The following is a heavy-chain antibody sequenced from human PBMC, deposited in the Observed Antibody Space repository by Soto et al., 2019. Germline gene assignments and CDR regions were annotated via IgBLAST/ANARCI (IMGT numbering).Heavy chain of an antibody. CDR2: INHSGST. V-gene: IGHV4-34*01. D-gene: IGHD5-18*01. Sequence: PSXTPSLTCAVYGGSFSGYYWSWIRQPPGKGLEWIGEINHSGSTNYNPSLKSRVTISVDTSKNHFSLKLSSVTAADTAVYYWARRYGSCFGYWGQGTLVTVSS. CDR1: GGSFSGYY. J-gene: IGHJ4*02. CDR3: ARRYGSCFGY.